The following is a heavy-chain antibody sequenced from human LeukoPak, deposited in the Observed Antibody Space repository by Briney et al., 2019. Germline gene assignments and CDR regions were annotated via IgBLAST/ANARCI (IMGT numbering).Heavy chain of an antibody. CDR1: GGTFSSYA. V-gene: IGHV1-69*06. CDR3: ARGVQGYSGYDLDY. J-gene: IGHJ4*02. CDR2: IIPIFGTA. D-gene: IGHD5-12*01. Sequence: ASVKVSCKASGGTFSSYAISWVRQAPGQGLEWMGGIIPIFGTANYAQKFQGRVTITADKSTSTAYMELSSLRSEDTAVYYCARGVQGYSGYDLDYWGQGTLVTVSS.